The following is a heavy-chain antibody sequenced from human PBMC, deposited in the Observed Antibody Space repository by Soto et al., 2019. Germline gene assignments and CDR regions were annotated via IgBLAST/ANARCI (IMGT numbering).Heavy chain of an antibody. J-gene: IGHJ1*01. D-gene: IGHD6-13*01. Sequence: SETLSLTCTVSGGSITSSSYYWGWIRQPPGKGLEWIGNIYYSGSTYYNPSLKSRVTISVDTSKNQFSLKLSSVTAADTAVYYCARSAITAAGWYFQYWGQGTLVTVSS. CDR2: IYYSGST. V-gene: IGHV4-39*07. CDR3: ARSAITAAGWYFQY. CDR1: GGSITSSSYY.